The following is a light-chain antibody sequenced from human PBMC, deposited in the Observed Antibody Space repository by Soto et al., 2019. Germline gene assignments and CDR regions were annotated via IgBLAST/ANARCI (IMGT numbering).Light chain of an antibody. CDR2: GAS. V-gene: IGKV3-15*01. CDR1: QSVRSN. CDR3: QQYNTWPLT. J-gene: IGKJ4*01. Sequence: EIVLTQSPATLSLSPGERATLSCTASQSVRSNSAWYQQKPGQAPRLLIYGASTRATGIPARFSGSGYETEFTLTISSLQSEDFAVYYCQQYNTWPLTFGGGTKVDIK.